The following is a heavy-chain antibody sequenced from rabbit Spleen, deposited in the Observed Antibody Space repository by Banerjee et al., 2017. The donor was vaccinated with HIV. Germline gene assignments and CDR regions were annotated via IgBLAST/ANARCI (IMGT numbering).Heavy chain of an antibody. CDR3: ARYVSSGDYFNL. J-gene: IGHJ4*01. CDR1: GFSFSSTSY. Sequence: QSLEESGGDLVKPGASLTLTCTASGFSFSSTSYMCWVRQAPGKGLEWIACIYVGTSGSAYFASWATGRFTISKTSSTTVTLQMTSLTAADTATYFCARYVSSGDYFNLWGQGTLVTV. V-gene: IGHV1S40*01. CDR2: IYVGTSGSA. D-gene: IGHD1-1*01.